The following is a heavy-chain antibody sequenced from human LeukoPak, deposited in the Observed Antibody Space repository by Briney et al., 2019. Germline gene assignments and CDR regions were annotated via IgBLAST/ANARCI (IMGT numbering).Heavy chain of an antibody. CDR3: AKALRSSSSYYIDC. CDR1: GVTFSDYA. Sequence: GGSLRLSCAASGVTFSDYAMSWVRHVPGKGQEWVSAISGSGAGTFYADSVKGRFTISRDNSKNTLFLQMNSLRAEDTAVYYCAKALRSSSSYYIDCWGQGALVTVSS. D-gene: IGHD6-13*01. V-gene: IGHV3-23*01. CDR2: ISGSGAGT. J-gene: IGHJ4*02.